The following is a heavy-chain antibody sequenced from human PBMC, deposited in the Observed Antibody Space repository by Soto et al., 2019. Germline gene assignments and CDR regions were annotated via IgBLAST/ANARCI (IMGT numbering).Heavy chain of an antibody. D-gene: IGHD1-26*01. CDR3: AREISGSYRFDY. J-gene: IGHJ4*02. Sequence: ASVKVSCKASGYTFTSYGISWVRQAPGQGLEWMGWMRANSGNTNYAQKLQGRVTMTRNTSTTTAYMELSSLRSEDTAVYYCAREISGSYRFDYWGQGTLVTVSS. V-gene: IGHV1-18*01. CDR1: GYTFTSYG. CDR2: MRANSGNT.